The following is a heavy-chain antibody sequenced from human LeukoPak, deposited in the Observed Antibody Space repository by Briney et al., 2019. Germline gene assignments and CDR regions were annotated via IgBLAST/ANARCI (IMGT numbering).Heavy chain of an antibody. J-gene: IGHJ6*02. CDR1: GFTFSSYS. Sequence: GGSLRLSCAASGFTFSSYSMNRVRQAPGKGLEWVSSISSSSSYIYYADSVKGRFTISRDNAKNSLYLQMNSLRAEDTAVYYCASWDLKLMDVWGQGTTVTVSS. CDR2: ISSSSSYI. D-gene: IGHD1-1*01. CDR3: ASWDLKLMDV. V-gene: IGHV3-21*01.